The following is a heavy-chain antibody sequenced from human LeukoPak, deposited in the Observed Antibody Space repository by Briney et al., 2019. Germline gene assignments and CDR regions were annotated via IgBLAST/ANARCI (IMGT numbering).Heavy chain of an antibody. J-gene: IGHJ3*02. Sequence: EASVKVSCKASGYILTNYAIHWVRQAPGQRLEWMGWINAGNGNTKYSQRFQGRVTITRDTSASTAYMELSSLRSEDTAMYYCAIQPPSTCNDGNCYLDAFDIWGQGTMVTVSS. V-gene: IGHV1-3*01. CDR2: INAGNGNT. CDR1: GYILTNYA. D-gene: IGHD2-15*01. CDR3: AIQPPSTCNDGNCYLDAFDI.